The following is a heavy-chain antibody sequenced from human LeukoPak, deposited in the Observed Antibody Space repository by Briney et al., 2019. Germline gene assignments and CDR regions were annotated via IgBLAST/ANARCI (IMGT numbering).Heavy chain of an antibody. D-gene: IGHD6-19*01. CDR3: ARRSGIAVAGAFDY. CDR1: GFIFSSYT. J-gene: IGHJ4*02. V-gene: IGHV3-23*01. Sequence: GGSLRLSCAASGFIFSSYTMNWVRQAPGKGLEWVSAISGSGGSTYYADSVKGRFTISRDNSKNTLYLQMNSLRAEDTAVYYCARRSGIAVAGAFDYWGQGTLVTVSS. CDR2: ISGSGGST.